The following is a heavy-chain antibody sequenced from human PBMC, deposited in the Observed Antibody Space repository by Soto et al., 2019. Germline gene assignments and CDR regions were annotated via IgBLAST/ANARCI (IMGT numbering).Heavy chain of an antibody. Sequence: QVQLQQWGAGLLKPSETLSLTCAVYGGSFSGYYWSWIRQPPGKGLEWIGEINHSGSTHYNPSLNSRVTTSVDTCKHQFSLKVSYVAAADAAVYYCARGGIAAAAARWGQGTLVTVSS. CDR1: GGSFSGYY. J-gene: IGHJ4*02. CDR3: ARGGIAAAAAR. D-gene: IGHD6-13*01. V-gene: IGHV4-34*01. CDR2: INHSGST.